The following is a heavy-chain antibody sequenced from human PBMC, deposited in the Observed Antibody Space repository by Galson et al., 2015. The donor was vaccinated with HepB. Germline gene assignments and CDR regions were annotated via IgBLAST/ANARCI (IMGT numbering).Heavy chain of an antibody. Sequence: SLRLSCAASGFTFSSYGMHWVRQAPGKGLECVAAVSYDGSNKYYADSVKGRFTISRDNSKNTLYLQMNSLRAEDTAVYYCAKDASYYDYVWGSPSPHQLDYWGQGTLVTVSS. J-gene: IGHJ4*02. CDR1: GFTFSSYG. V-gene: IGHV3-30*18. CDR2: VSYDGSNK. CDR3: AKDASYYDYVWGSPSPHQLDY. D-gene: IGHD3-16*01.